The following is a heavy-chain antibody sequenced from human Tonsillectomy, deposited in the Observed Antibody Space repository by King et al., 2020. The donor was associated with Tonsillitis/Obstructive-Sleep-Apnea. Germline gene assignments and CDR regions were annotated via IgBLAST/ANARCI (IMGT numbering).Heavy chain of an antibody. CDR2: IKQDGSEK. J-gene: IGHJ4*02. CDR3: ARVVGGGIDY. V-gene: IGHV3-7*03. CDR1: GFTFSSHW. Sequence: VQLVESGGGLVQPGGSLRVSCAASGFTFSSHWTSWVRQAPGKGLEWVANIKQDGSEKHYVDSVKGRFTISRDNAKNSLYLQMNSLRDEDTAVYYCARVVGGGIDYWGQGTLVTVSS. D-gene: IGHD3-10*01.